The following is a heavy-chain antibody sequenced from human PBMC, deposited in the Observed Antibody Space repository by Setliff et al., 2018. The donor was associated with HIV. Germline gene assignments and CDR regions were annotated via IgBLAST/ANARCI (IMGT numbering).Heavy chain of an antibody. D-gene: IGHD1-26*01. V-gene: IGHV3-7*01. Sequence: GGSLRLSCAASGFTFSSYWMTWVRQAPGKGLEWVANIRQDEREKYYVDSVKGRFTISRDNAKNSLYLQMDSLRAEDTAVYYCARRSGSYYQFDYWGQGTLVTVS. CDR3: ARRSGSYYQFDY. J-gene: IGHJ4*02. CDR2: IRQDEREK. CDR1: GFTFSSYW.